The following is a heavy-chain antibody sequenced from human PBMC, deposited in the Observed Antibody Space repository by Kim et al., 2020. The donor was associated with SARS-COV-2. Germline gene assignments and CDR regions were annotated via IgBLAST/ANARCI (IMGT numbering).Heavy chain of an antibody. D-gene: IGHD6-13*01. CDR1: GGSISGYY. V-gene: IGHV4-59*01. Sequence: SETLSLTCTVSGGSISGYYWSWIRQPPGKGLEWIGYIYYSGSTNYNPSLKSRVTISVDTSKNQLSLKLSSVTAADTAVYYCARDLGQWVVSSWPLGWFDP. CDR3: ARDLGQWVVSSWPLGWFDP. J-gene: IGHJ5*02. CDR2: IYYSGST.